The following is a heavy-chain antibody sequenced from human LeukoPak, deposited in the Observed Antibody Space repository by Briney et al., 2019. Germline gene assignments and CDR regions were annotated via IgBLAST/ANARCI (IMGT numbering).Heavy chain of an antibody. Sequence: SVKVSCRVSGGTFSHYAISGVRQAPGQRPEWMGGIIPTFGTTSYAQKFQGRVTITADESTSTVYMELSSLRSEDTAVYYCARVKFFGTVTTGPEIITEGWFDYWGQGTLVTVSS. V-gene: IGHV1-69*01. D-gene: IGHD4-17*01. CDR1: GGTFSHYA. J-gene: IGHJ4*02. CDR2: IIPTFGTT. CDR3: ARVKFFGTVTTGPEIITEGWFDY.